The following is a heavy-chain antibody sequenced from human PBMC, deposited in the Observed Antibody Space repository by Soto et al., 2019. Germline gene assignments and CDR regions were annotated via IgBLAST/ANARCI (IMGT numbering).Heavy chain of an antibody. V-gene: IGHV4-34*01. CDR1: GGSFSGYY. CDR3: ARGPNELWFGYYYYYGMDV. J-gene: IGHJ6*02. Sequence: NPSETLSLTCAVYGGSFSGYYWSWIRQPPGKGLEWIGEINHSGSTNYNPSLKSRVTISVDTSKNQFSLKLSSVTAADTAVYYCARGPNELWFGYYYYYGMDVWGQGTTVTVSS. CDR2: INHSGST. D-gene: IGHD3-10*01.